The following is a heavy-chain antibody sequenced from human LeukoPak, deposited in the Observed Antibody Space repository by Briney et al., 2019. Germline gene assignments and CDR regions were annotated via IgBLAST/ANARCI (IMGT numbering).Heavy chain of an antibody. Sequence: GGSLRLSCAASGFTFSSYAMSWVSQAPGKGLEWVSAISGSGGSTYYADSVKGRFTISRDNSKSTLYLQMNSMRAEDTAVYYCAKDSPGQITGSFDYWGQGTLVSVSS. CDR3: AKDSPGQITGSFDY. D-gene: IGHD1-20*01. V-gene: IGHV3-23*01. CDR2: ISGSGGST. CDR1: GFTFSSYA. J-gene: IGHJ4*02.